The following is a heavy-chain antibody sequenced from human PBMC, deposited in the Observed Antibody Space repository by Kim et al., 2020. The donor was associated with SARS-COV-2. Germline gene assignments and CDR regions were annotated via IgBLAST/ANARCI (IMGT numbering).Heavy chain of an antibody. CDR2: IWFDGSNK. CDR3: ARVAAAGPYYYYYYMDV. D-gene: IGHD6-13*01. J-gene: IGHJ6*03. Sequence: GGSLRLSCAASGFTFSSYGMHWVRQAPGKGLEWMAFIWFDGSNKNYTDSVKGRFAISRYNSKNTLYLQMNSLRAEDTAVYYCARVAAAGPYYYYYYMDVWGKGTTVTVSS. CDR1: GFTFSSYG. V-gene: IGHV3-33*01.